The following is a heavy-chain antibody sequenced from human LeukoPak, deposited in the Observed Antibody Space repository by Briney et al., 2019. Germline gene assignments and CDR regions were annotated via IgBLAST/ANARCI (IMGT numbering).Heavy chain of an antibody. V-gene: IGHV1-46*01. Sequence: GASVKASCKASGYTFTTCYMHWVRQAPGQQLEWLGIINPSGGSTSYGQKFQGRVTMTRDTSTSTVYMELSSLRSEDTAVYYCARGTQRGEYISEYYFDYWGQGTLVTVSS. CDR1: GYTFTTCY. J-gene: IGHJ4*02. CDR3: ARGTQRGEYISEYYFDY. CDR2: INPSGGST. D-gene: IGHD7-27*01.